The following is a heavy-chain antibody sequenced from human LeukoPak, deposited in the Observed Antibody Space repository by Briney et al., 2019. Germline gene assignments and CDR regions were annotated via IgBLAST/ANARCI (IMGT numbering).Heavy chain of an antibody. V-gene: IGHV3-30*04. CDR1: GFTFRSYA. J-gene: IGHJ4*02. Sequence: GSLRLSCAASGFTFRSYAIHLVRQAPGKGLEWVAVISYDGSDKYYADSVKGRFTISRDNSKNTVYLQMNSLRAEDTAVYYCARGQAHDYGDLYYFDYWGQGTLVTVSS. D-gene: IGHD4-17*01. CDR3: ARGQAHDYGDLYYFDY. CDR2: ISYDGSDK.